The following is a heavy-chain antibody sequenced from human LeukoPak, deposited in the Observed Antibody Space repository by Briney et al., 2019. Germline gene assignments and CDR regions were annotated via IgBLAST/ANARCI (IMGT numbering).Heavy chain of an antibody. Sequence: SGGSLRLSCAASGFTFSTHAMHWVRQARAKGLEWVAMIWFDGKTAYYVNSVKGRFTVSRDNSKNTLFLQMNSLGAEDTAVYYCAKPPLHYDSGWYTYYFDFWGQGTLVAVSS. V-gene: IGHV3-33*06. CDR3: AKPPLHYDSGWYTYYFDF. CDR2: IWFDGKTA. CDR1: GFTFSTHA. D-gene: IGHD6-19*01. J-gene: IGHJ4*02.